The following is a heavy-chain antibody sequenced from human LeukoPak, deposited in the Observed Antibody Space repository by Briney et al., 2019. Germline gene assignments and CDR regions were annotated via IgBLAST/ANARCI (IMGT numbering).Heavy chain of an antibody. V-gene: IGHV4-34*01. CDR3: ARFGRKMTAVKRGPNWFDP. D-gene: IGHD4-17*01. CDR1: GGSISSYY. J-gene: IGHJ5*02. Sequence: SGTLSLTCTVSGGSISSYYWSWIRQPPGKGLEWIGEINHSGSTNYNPSLKSRVTISVDTSKNQFSLKLSSVTAADTAVYYCARFGRKMTAVKRGPNWFDPWGQGTLVTVSS. CDR2: INHSGST.